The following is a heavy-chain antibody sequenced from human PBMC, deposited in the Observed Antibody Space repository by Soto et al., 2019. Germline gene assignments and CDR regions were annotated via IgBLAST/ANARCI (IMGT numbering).Heavy chain of an antibody. CDR1: GGSINTYY. V-gene: IGHV4-59*01. Sequence: LSLTCTVSGGSINTYYWSWIRQPPGKGLEWIGYVDYSGNSDSSPSLKSRVTISIDTSKKQVSLKLNSVTAADTAVYYCARNWFSVAGRFNFDYWGQGIPVTVSS. CDR3: ARNWFSVAGRFNFDY. J-gene: IGHJ4*02. D-gene: IGHD6-19*01. CDR2: VDYSGNS.